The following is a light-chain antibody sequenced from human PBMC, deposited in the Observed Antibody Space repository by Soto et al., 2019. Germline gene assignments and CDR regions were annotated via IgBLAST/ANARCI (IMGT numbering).Light chain of an antibody. CDR3: QQYKDWPPLT. J-gene: IGKJ4*01. CDR2: DAS. Sequence: EIVLTQSPATLSLSPGDRATLSCRASQGVGGYLAWFQQKPCQAPRLLIYDASIRATGIPARFSGSGSGTVFTLTINSLEPEDFAVYYCQQYKDWPPLTFGGGTKVEIK. V-gene: IGKV3-11*01. CDR1: QGVGGY.